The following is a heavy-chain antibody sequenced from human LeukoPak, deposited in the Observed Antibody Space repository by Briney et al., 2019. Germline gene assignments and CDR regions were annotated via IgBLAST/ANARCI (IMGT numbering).Heavy chain of an antibody. V-gene: IGHV3-23*01. CDR3: AKSEGYCSSSSCYNSLYYYYYMDV. Sequence: GGSLRLSCAASGFTFSSYAMSWVRQAPGKGLEWVSAISGSGGSTYYADSVKGRFTISRDNSKNTLYLQMNSLRVEDTAVYYCAKSEGYCSSSSCYNSLYYYYYMDVWGKGTTVTVSS. D-gene: IGHD2-2*02. CDR2: ISGSGGST. J-gene: IGHJ6*03. CDR1: GFTFSSYA.